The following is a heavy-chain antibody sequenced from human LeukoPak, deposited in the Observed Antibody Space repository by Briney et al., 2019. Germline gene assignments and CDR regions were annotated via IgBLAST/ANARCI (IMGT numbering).Heavy chain of an antibody. J-gene: IGHJ3*02. D-gene: IGHD2-15*01. Sequence: ASVKVSCKASGYTFTSYYMHWVRQAPGQGLEWMGIINPTTGDTTYAQKFQGRLTMTRDMSTSTAYMELSSLTSEDTAVFYCARYGFSAVWQGGWHAFDIWGQGTVVTVSS. V-gene: IGHV1-46*01. CDR3: ARYGFSAVWQGGWHAFDI. CDR2: INPTTGDT. CDR1: GYTFTSYY.